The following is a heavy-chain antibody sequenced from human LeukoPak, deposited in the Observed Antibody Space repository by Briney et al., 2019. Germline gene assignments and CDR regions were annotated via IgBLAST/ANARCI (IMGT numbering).Heavy chain of an antibody. V-gene: IGHV3-21*04. CDR3: ANWGVVIRDHDAFDI. D-gene: IGHD3-22*01. Sequence: PGGSLRLSCAGSGFTFSVYNMYWVRQTPGKGLEWVASITSSSSYVFYADSVKGRFTISRDNSKNTLYLQMNSLRAEDTAVYYCANWGVVIRDHDAFDIWGQGTMVTVSS. J-gene: IGHJ3*02. CDR2: ITSSSSYV. CDR1: GFTFSVYN.